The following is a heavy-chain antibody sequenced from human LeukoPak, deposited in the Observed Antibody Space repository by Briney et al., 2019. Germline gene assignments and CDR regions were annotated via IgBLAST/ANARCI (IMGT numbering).Heavy chain of an antibody. CDR3: ARLTNWFDP. D-gene: IGHD3-10*01. Sequence: SETLSLICAVSGYSISSGYYWGWIRQPPGKGLEWIGSIYHSGSTYYNPSLKSRVTISVDTSKNQFSLKLSSVTAADTAVYYCARLTNWFDPWGQGTLVTVSS. CDR1: GYSISSGYY. CDR2: IYHSGST. V-gene: IGHV4-38-2*01. J-gene: IGHJ5*02.